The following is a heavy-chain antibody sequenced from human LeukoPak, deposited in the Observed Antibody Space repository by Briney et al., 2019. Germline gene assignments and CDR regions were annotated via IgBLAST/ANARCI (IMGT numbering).Heavy chain of an antibody. V-gene: IGHV1-69*05. Sequence: SVKVSCKASGGTFSSYAISWVRQAPGQGLEWMGGIIPIFGTAHYAQKFQGRVTITTDESTSTAYMELSSLRSEDTAVYYCAIGLVFGGVIVRPKPHWGQGTLVTVSS. D-gene: IGHD3-16*02. CDR3: AIGLVFGGVIVRPKPH. J-gene: IGHJ4*02. CDR1: GGTFSSYA. CDR2: IIPIFGTA.